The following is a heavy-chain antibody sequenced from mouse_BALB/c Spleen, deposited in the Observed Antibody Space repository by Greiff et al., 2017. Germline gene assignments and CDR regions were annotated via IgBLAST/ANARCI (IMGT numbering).Heavy chain of an antibody. D-gene: IGHD1-1*01. CDR2: INPGSGGT. V-gene: IGHV1-54*03. CDR3: ARGYYGYFDY. J-gene: IGHJ2*01. Sequence: VQLQQSGAELVRPGTSVKVSCKASGYAFTNYLIEWVKQRPGQGLEWIGMINPGSGGTNYNEKFKGKATLTADKSSSTAYMQLSSLTSDDSAVYFCARGYYGYFDYWGQGTTLTVSS. CDR1: GYAFTNYL.